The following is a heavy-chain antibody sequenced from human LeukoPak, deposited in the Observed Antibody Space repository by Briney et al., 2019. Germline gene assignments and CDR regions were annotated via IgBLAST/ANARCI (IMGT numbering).Heavy chain of an antibody. CDR1: GFTFSSYS. CDR3: ARGPGIAAAGTHWFDP. V-gene: IGHV3-21*01. J-gene: IGHJ5*02. CDR2: ISSSSSYI. D-gene: IGHD6-13*01. Sequence: GGSLRLSCAASGFTFSSYSMNWVRQAPGKGVEWVSSISSSSSYIYYADSVKGRFTISRDNAKNSLYLQMNSLRAEDTAVYYCARGPGIAAAGTHWFDPWGQGTLVTVSS.